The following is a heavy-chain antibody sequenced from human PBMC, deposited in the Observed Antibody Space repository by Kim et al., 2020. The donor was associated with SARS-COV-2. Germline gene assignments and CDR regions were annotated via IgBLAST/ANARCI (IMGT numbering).Heavy chain of an antibody. D-gene: IGHD6-6*01. J-gene: IGHJ4*02. Sequence: GGSLRLFCAASGFTFSSYSMNWVRQAPGKGLEWVSSISSSSSYIYYADSVKGRFTISRDNAKNSLYLQMNSLRAEDTAVYYCARDQEYSSSSYYFDYWGQGTLVTVSS. V-gene: IGHV3-21*01. CDR1: GFTFSSYS. CDR3: ARDQEYSSSSYYFDY. CDR2: ISSSSSYI.